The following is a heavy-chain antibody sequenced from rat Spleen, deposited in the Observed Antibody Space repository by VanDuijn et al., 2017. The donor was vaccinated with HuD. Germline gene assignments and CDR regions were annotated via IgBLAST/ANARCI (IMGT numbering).Heavy chain of an antibody. D-gene: IGHD4-6*01. J-gene: IGHJ4*01. CDR1: GFSLTDYH. CDR3: ARDRTFGVMDA. V-gene: IGHV2-32*01. CDR2: MWRDGDT. Sequence: QVQLKESGPGLVQPSQTLSLTCTVSGFSLTDYHVHWVRQPPGKGLEWRGVMWRDGDTSYNSALKSRLSISRDTSKSQVFLKMSSLQTEDTATYYCARDRTFGVMDAWGQGASVTVSS.